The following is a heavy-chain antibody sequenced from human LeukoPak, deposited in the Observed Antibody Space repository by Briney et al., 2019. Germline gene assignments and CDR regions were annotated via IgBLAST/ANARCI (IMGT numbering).Heavy chain of an antibody. V-gene: IGHV3-9*01. CDR3: AKDKSYGGNSNGMDV. D-gene: IGHD4-23*01. CDR1: GFTFDDYA. CDR2: ISWNSGSI. Sequence: GGSLRLSCAASGFTFDDYAMHWVRQAPGKGLEWVSGISWNSGSIGYADSVKGRFTISRDNAENSLYLQMNSLRAEDTALYYCAKDKSYGGNSNGMDVWGQGTTVTVSS. J-gene: IGHJ6*02.